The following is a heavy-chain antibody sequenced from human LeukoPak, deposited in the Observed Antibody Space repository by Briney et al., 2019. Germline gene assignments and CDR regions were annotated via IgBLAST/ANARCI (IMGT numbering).Heavy chain of an antibody. CDR1: GGSISSYY. Sequence: PSETLSLTCTVSGGSISSYYWSWIRQPPGKGLEWIGYIYYSGSTNYNASLKSRVTISVDTSKNQFSLKLSSVTAADTAVYYCARVYYDSSGYYPPPGPDAFDIWGQGTMVTVSS. D-gene: IGHD3-22*01. J-gene: IGHJ3*02. CDR2: IYYSGST. CDR3: ARVYYDSSGYYPPPGPDAFDI. V-gene: IGHV4-59*01.